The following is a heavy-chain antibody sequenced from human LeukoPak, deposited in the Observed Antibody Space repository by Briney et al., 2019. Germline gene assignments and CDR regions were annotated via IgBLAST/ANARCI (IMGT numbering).Heavy chain of an antibody. V-gene: IGHV1-46*01. CDR3: ARDTELGYCSSTSCHPAYNWFDP. J-gene: IGHJ5*02. D-gene: IGHD2-2*01. Sequence: ASVKVSCKASGGTFSSYAISWVRQAPGQGLEWMGIINPSGGSTSYAQKFQGRVTMTRDTSTSTVYMELSSLRSEDTAVYYCARDTELGYCSSTSCHPAYNWFDPWGQGTLVTVSS. CDR1: GGTFSSYA. CDR2: INPSGGST.